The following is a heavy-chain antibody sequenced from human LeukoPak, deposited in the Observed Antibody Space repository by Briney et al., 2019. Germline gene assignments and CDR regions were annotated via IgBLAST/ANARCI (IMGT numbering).Heavy chain of an antibody. Sequence: SETLSLTCTVSGGSISSSSYYWGWIRQPPGKGLEWIGSIYYSGSTYYNPSLKSRVTISVDTSKNQFSLKLSSVTAADTAVYYCASLNFDYVWGPKGFDYWGQGTLVTVSS. CDR1: GGSISSSSYY. V-gene: IGHV4-39*07. CDR2: IYYSGST. D-gene: IGHD3-16*01. CDR3: ASLNFDYVWGPKGFDY. J-gene: IGHJ4*02.